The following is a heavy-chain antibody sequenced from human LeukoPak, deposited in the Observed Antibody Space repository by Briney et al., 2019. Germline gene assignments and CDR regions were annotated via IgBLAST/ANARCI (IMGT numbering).Heavy chain of an antibody. CDR3: AKEAYSNFDY. Sequence: GKSLRLSCAASGFTFSGYPIHWVRQAPGKGLEWVAVISYDGSNKYYADSVKGRFTISRDNSKNTLYLQMNSLRAEDAAVYYCAKEAYSNFDYWGQGTLVTVSS. CDR2: ISYDGSNK. J-gene: IGHJ4*02. V-gene: IGHV3-30-3*02. D-gene: IGHD4-11*01. CDR1: GFTFSGYP.